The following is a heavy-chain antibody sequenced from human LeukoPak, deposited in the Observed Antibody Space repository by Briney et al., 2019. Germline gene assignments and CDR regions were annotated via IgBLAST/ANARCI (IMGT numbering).Heavy chain of an antibody. J-gene: IGHJ5*02. D-gene: IGHD1-26*01. CDR1: GGSMTGHY. CDR2: IYYAGTT. V-gene: IGHV4-59*08. CDR3: ARQSGWLDP. Sequence: SETLSLTCTVSGGSMTGHYWSWIRQPPGKGLEWIGFIYYAGTTNYNPSLNSRVTISLDTSKNQFSLKLSSMTAADTAVYYCARQSGWLDPWGQGIMVTVSS.